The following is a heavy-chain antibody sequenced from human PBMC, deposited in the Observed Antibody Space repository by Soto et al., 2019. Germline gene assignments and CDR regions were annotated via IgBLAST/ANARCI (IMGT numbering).Heavy chain of an antibody. CDR2: ISSSGSTI. CDR1: GLTFSDYY. V-gene: IGHV3-11*01. J-gene: IGHJ6*02. Sequence: QVQLVESGGGLVKPGGSLRLSCAASGLTFSDYYMSWIRQAPGKGLEWVSYISSSGSTIYYADSVKGRFTISRDNAKNSLYLQMNSLRAEDTAVYYCARDVVVAATQYYYYGMDVWGQGTTVTVSS. CDR3: ARDVVVAATQYYYYGMDV. D-gene: IGHD2-15*01.